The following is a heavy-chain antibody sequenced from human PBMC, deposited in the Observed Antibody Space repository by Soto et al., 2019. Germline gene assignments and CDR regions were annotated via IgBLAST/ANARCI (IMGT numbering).Heavy chain of an antibody. D-gene: IGHD3-3*01. J-gene: IGHJ4*02. CDR3: ARSLNYDFWSGYDY. V-gene: IGHV1-69*01. CDR1: GGTFSSYA. CDR2: IIPIFGTA. Sequence: QVQLVQSGAEVKKPGSSVKVSCKASGGTFSSYAISWVRQAPGQGLEWMGGIIPIFGTASYAQKFQGRVTITADESTSTAYMELSSLRSEDTAVYYCARSLNYDFWSGYDYWGQGTLVTVSS.